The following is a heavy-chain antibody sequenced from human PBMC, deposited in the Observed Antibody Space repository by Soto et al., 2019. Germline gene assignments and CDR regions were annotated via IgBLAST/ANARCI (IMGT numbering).Heavy chain of an antibody. J-gene: IGHJ4*02. V-gene: IGHV3-21*01. Sequence: PGGSLRLSCEASGFTFSTYGMHWIRQAPGKGLEWVSSISSSSSYIYYADSVKGRFTISRDNAKNSLYLQMNSLRAEDTAVYYCASLIAVAGKRIDYWGQGTLVTVSS. CDR3: ASLIAVAGKRIDY. CDR2: ISSSSSYI. D-gene: IGHD6-19*01. CDR1: GFTFSTYG.